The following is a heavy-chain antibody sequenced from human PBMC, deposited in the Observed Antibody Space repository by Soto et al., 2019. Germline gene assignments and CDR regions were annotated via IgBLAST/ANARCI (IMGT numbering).Heavy chain of an antibody. V-gene: IGHV3-23*01. Sequence: EVQLLESGGGLVQPGGSLRLSCAASGFTFSSYAMSWVRQAPGKGLEWVSAISGSGGSTYYADSVKGRFTISRDNSKNTLYLEMNSLRAEDTAVYYCAKDRSSSWSYFDYWGQGTLVTVSS. CDR2: ISGSGGST. CDR1: GFTFSSYA. CDR3: AKDRSSSWSYFDY. J-gene: IGHJ4*02. D-gene: IGHD6-13*01.